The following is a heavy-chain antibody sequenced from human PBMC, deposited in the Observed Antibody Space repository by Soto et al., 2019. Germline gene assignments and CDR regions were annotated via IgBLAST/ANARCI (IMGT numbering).Heavy chain of an antibody. CDR2: TRNKANSYTT. CDR1: GFTFSDHY. J-gene: IGHJ3*02. V-gene: IGHV3-72*01. Sequence: GGSLRLSCAASGFTFSDHYMDWVRQAPGNGLEWVGRTRNKANSYTTEYAASVKGRFTISRDDSKNALYLQMNSLKTEDTAVYYCARDFMVRGVIRDAFDIWGQGTMVTVSS. CDR3: ARDFMVRGVIRDAFDI. D-gene: IGHD3-10*01.